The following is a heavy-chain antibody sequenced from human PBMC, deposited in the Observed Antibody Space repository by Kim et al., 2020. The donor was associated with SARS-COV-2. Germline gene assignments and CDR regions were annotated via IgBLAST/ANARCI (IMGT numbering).Heavy chain of an antibody. J-gene: IGHJ4*02. CDR2: INHSGST. D-gene: IGHD6-13*01. V-gene: IGHV4-34*01. CDR3: ARGLIIAAAGTGYFAY. Sequence: SETLSLTCAVYGGSFSGYYWSWIRQPPGKGLEWIGEINHSGSTNYNPSLKSRVTISVDTSKNQFSLKLSSVTAADTAVYYCARGLIIAAAGTGYFAYWGQGTLVTVSS. CDR1: GGSFSGYY.